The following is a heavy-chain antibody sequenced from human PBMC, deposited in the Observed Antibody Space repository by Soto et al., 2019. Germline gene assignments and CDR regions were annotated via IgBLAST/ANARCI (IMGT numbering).Heavy chain of an antibody. CDR2: IYYSGST. J-gene: IGHJ5*02. V-gene: IGHV4-59*01. Sequence: ASETLSLTCTVSGGSISSYYGSWIRQPPGKGLEWIGYIYYSGSTNYNPSLKSRVTISVDTSKNQFSLKLSSVTAADTAVYYCARGGADFWSGYYIGWFDPWGQGTLVTVSS. CDR3: ARGGADFWSGYYIGWFDP. CDR1: GGSISSYY. D-gene: IGHD3-3*01.